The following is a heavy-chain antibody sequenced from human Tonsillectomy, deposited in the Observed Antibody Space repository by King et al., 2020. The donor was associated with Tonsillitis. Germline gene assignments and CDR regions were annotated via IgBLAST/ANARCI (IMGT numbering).Heavy chain of an antibody. CDR2: IYTSGST. V-gene: IGHV4-61*02. CDR3: AREYYKFSFDP. Sequence: VQLQESGPGLVKPSQTLSLTCTVSGGSISSGIYYWSWIRQPAGKGLEWIERIYTSGSTNINSSLKSRVTISVDTSKNQISLRLTSVTAADTAVYYCAREYYKFSFDPWGQGTLVTVSS. CDR1: GGSISSGIYY. J-gene: IGHJ5*02. D-gene: IGHD3/OR15-3a*01.